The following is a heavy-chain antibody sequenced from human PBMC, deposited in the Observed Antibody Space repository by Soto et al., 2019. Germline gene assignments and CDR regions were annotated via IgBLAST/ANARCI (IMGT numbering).Heavy chain of an antibody. J-gene: IGHJ6*02. CDR3: ARAPKGMDV. Sequence: ASVKVSCKAFGYTFTSYYIHWVRQAPGQGLEWMGIINPGGGSASNAQKFQGSVTMTRDTSTSTVYMELSSLRSEDTAVYYCARAPKGMDVWGQGTTVT. CDR2: INPGGGSA. CDR1: GYTFTSYY. V-gene: IGHV1-46*03.